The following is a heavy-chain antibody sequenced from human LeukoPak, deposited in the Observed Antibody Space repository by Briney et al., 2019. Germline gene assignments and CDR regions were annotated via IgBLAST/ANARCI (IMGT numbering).Heavy chain of an antibody. CDR3: ARSRSLYSGSYSS. Sequence: ASVKVSCKVSGYTLTELSMHWVRQAPGKGLEWMGGFDPEDGETIYAQKFQGRVTMTRNTSISTAYMELSSLRSEDTAVYYCARSRSLYSGSYSSWGQGTLVTVSS. CDR1: GYTLTELS. CDR2: FDPEDGET. J-gene: IGHJ4*02. D-gene: IGHD1-26*01. V-gene: IGHV1-24*01.